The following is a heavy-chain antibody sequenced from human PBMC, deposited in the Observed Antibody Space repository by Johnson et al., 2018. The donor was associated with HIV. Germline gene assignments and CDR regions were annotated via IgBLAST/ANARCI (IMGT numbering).Heavy chain of an antibody. V-gene: IGHV3-30*02. CDR2: IRYDGSNK. Sequence: QMQLVEYGGGLVKPGGSLRLSCAASGFTFSSYGMHWVRQAPGKGLEWVAFIRYDGSNKYYADSVKGRFTISRDNSKNTLYLQMNSLRAEDTAVYYCAKDRVGATSPQAQNAFDIWGQGTMVTVSS. J-gene: IGHJ3*02. CDR1: GFTFSSYG. D-gene: IGHD1-26*01. CDR3: AKDRVGATSPQAQNAFDI.